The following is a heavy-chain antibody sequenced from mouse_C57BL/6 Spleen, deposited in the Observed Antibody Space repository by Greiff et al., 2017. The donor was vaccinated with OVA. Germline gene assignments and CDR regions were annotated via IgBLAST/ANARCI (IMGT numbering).Heavy chain of an antibody. V-gene: IGHV5-16*01. CDR2: INYDGSST. CDR1: GFTFSDYY. Sequence: EVQLVESEGGLVQPGSSMKLSCTASGFTFSDYYMAWVRQVPEKGLEWVANINYDGSSTYYLDSLKSRFIISRDNATNILYLQMSSLKSEDTATYYCAREGNYDAMDYWGQGTSVTVSS. D-gene: IGHD2-1*01. J-gene: IGHJ4*01. CDR3: AREGNYDAMDY.